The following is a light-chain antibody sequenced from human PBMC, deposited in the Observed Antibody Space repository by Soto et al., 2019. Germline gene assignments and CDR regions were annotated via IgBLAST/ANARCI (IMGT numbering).Light chain of an antibody. Sequence: QSVLTQPASVSGSPGQSITISCTGNSSDVGGYNFVSWYQQHPGKAPKLMIFEVNNRPSGVSNRFSGSKSGNTASLTISGLQAEDEADYYCSSWTSSTTQVLGGGTKLTVL. CDR3: SSWTSSTTQV. CDR2: EVN. CDR1: SSDVGGYNF. J-gene: IGLJ2*01. V-gene: IGLV2-14*01.